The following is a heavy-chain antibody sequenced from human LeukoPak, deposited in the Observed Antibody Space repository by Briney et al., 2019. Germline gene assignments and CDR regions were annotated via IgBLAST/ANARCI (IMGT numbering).Heavy chain of an antibody. CDR1: GYTFTYYY. Sequence: ASVKVSCKASGYTFTYYYMHWVRQAPGQGLEWMGRINPNSGGTNYAQKFQGRVTMTRDTSISTAYMELSRLRSDDTAVYYCARDPHDSSGYYYSSNWFDPWGQGTLVTVSS. CDR3: ARDPHDSSGYYYSSNWFDP. CDR2: INPNSGGT. J-gene: IGHJ5*02. V-gene: IGHV1-2*06. D-gene: IGHD3-22*01.